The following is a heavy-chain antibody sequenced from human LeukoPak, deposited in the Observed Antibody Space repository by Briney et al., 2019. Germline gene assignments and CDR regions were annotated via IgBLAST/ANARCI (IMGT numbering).Heavy chain of an antibody. CDR1: GFTFSSYE. D-gene: IGHD5-18*01. V-gene: IGHV3-48*03. CDR2: ISSSGTTI. CDR3: ARVSGIHAFDI. Sequence: GGSLRLSCAASGFTFSSYEMNWVRQAPGKGLEWASYISSSGTTIYYADSVKGRFTISRGNVKNSLYLQMNSLRAEDTAVYYCARVSGIHAFDIWGQGTMVTVSS. J-gene: IGHJ3*02.